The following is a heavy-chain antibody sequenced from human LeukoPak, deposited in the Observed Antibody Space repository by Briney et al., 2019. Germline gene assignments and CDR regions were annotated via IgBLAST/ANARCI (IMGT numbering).Heavy chain of an antibody. CDR2: ISGGGGST. D-gene: IGHD1-26*01. V-gene: IGHV3-23*01. CDR1: GFTFTSYS. Sequence: GGSLRLSCAASGFTFTSYSMNWVRQAPGKGLEWVSTISGGGGSTYYADSVKGRSTISRDNSKNTLYLQVNSLRAEDTAVYYCAKGGKWDVTPFDYWGQGTLVTVSS. CDR3: AKGGKWDVTPFDY. J-gene: IGHJ4*02.